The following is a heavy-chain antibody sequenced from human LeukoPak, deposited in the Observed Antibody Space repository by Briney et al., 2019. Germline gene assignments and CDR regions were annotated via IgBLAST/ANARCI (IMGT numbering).Heavy chain of an antibody. V-gene: IGHV3-30-3*01. D-gene: IGHD3-10*01. CDR1: GFTFNSYA. J-gene: IGHJ5*02. CDR3: ARVGVVRDNWFDP. Sequence: GGSLRLSCAASGFTFNSYALHWVRQAPGKGLEWVAVISSDGSNKYYADSVKGRFTISRDNAKNSLYLQMNSLRAEDTAVYYCARVGVVRDNWFDPWGQGTLVTVSS. CDR2: ISSDGSNK.